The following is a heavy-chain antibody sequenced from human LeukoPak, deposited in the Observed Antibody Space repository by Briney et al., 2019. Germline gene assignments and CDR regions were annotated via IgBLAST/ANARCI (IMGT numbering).Heavy chain of an antibody. V-gene: IGHV4-4*09. J-gene: IGHJ5*02. CDR3: TKRQGPTSGSYDYFDP. CDR2: IHSSGYT. CDR1: GGSISGYY. D-gene: IGHD1-26*01. Sequence: PSETLSLTCTVSGGSISGYYWSWIRQPPGQGLERIAYIHSSGYTNYNPSLKSRVTISVDTSKNQFSLKVTSVTAADTAMYYCTKRQGPTSGSYDYFDPWGQGTLVTVSS.